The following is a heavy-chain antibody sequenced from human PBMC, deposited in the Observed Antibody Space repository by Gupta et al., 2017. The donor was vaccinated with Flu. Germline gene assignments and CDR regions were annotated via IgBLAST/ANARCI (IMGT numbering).Heavy chain of an antibody. CDR1: GFTFSSYS. Sequence: EVQLVESGGGLVKPGGSLRLSCAASGFTFSSYSMNWVRQAPGKGLEWVSSISSSSSYIYYADSVKGRFTISRDNAKNSLYLQMNSLRAEDTAVYYCARVKERYYYDSSGYYFDYWGQGTLVTVSS. CDR3: ARVKERYYYDSSGYYFDY. D-gene: IGHD3-22*01. J-gene: IGHJ4*02. CDR2: ISSSSSYI. V-gene: IGHV3-21*01.